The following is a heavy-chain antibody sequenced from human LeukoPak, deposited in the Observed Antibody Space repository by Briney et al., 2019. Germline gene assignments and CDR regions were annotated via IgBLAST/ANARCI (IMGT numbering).Heavy chain of an antibody. Sequence: GGSLRLSCAASGFTFSSYSMNWVRQAPGKGLEWVSSISSSSSYIYYADSVKGRFTISRDNAKNSLYLQMNSLRAEDTAVYYXXXLXGLVINDFDYWGQGTLVTVSS. CDR3: XXLXGLVINDFDY. J-gene: IGHJ4*02. V-gene: IGHV3-21*01. CDR2: ISSSSSYI. CDR1: GFTFSSYS. D-gene: IGHD3/OR15-3a*01.